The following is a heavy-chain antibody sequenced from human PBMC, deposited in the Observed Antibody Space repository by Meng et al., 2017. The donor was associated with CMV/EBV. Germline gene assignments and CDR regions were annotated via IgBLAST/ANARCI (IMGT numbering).Heavy chain of an antibody. CDR3: ARVTSRVAGAFDY. Sequence: QVQLQESGPGLVKPSQTSSLTCTVSGGSIRSGDYYWSWIRQPPGKGLEWIGYIYYSGSTYYNPSLKRRVTISVDTSKNQFSLKLSSVTAADTAVYYCARVTSRVAGAFDYWGQGTLVTVSS. J-gene: IGHJ4*02. CDR1: GGSIRSGDYY. CDR2: IYYSGST. D-gene: IGHD1-14*01. V-gene: IGHV4-30-4*08.